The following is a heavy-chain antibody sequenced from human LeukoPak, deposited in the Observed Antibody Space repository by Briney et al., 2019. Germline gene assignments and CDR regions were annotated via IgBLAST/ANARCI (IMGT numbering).Heavy chain of an antibody. J-gene: IGHJ4*02. D-gene: IGHD3-22*01. V-gene: IGHV3-48*01. Sequence: PGGSLRLSCAASGFTFSSYSVNWVRQAPGKGLEWVSYISSSSSTIYYADSVKGRFTISRDNAKNSLYLQMNSLRAEDTAVYYCARAPKFYYDSSGYSAFDYWGQGTLVTVSS. CDR3: ARAPKFYYDSSGYSAFDY. CDR1: GFTFSSYS. CDR2: ISSSSSTI.